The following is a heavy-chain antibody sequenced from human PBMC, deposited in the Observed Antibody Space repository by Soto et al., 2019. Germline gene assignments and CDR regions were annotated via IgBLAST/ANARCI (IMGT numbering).Heavy chain of an antibody. J-gene: IGHJ6*02. V-gene: IGHV3-21*01. CDR3: ARAGVTVKAAGREYFSYFGLDV. CDR1: GFDFSNYV. D-gene: IGHD6-13*01. CDR2: ITSGSTYK. Sequence: EVQLVESGGGLVKPGGSLRLSCAASGFDFSNYVMNWVRQAPGKGLEWVSSITSGSTYKYSADSVKGRFTISRDNAKKLLSLEMNSLRVEETAIYYCARAGVTVKAAGREYFSYFGLDVWGHGTRVTVSS.